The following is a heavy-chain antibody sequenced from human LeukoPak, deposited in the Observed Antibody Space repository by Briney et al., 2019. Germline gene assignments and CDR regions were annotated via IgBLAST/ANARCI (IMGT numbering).Heavy chain of an antibody. V-gene: IGHV1-8*01. CDR2: MNPNSGNT. D-gene: IGHD3-3*01. Sequence: ASVKVSCKASGCTFTSYDINWVRQATGQGLEWMGWMNPNSGNTGYAQKFQGRVTMTRNTSISTAYMELSSLRSEDTAVYYCARGIRFDFWSGYSSYYYYMDVWGKGTTVTVSS. CDR3: ARGIRFDFWSGYSSYYYYMDV. CDR1: GCTFTSYD. J-gene: IGHJ6*03.